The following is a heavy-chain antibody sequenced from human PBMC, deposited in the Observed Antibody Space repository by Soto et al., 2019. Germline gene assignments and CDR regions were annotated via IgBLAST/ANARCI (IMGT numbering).Heavy chain of an antibody. V-gene: IGHV1-3*01. J-gene: IGHJ4*02. Sequence: ASVKVSCKASGYTFTRFALHWVRQAPGQRLEWMGWINAGTGPTKYAEAMQGRVTITRDTSASTAYMELSSLRSEDTAVYYCASLSHDNSAYFDFWGQGTLVTVSS. CDR1: GYTFTRFA. D-gene: IGHD3-22*01. CDR3: ASLSHDNSAYFDF. CDR2: INAGTGPT.